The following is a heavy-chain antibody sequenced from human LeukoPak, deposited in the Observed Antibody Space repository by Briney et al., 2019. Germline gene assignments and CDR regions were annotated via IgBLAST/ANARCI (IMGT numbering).Heavy chain of an antibody. V-gene: IGHV5-51*01. CDR3: ARSISSSSREVRWFDP. J-gene: IGHJ5*02. D-gene: IGHD6-6*01. CDR1: GYSFTSYW. Sequence: GESLKISCKGSGYSFTSYWIGWVRQMPGKGLAWMGIIYPGDSDTRYSPSFQGQVTISADKSISTAYLQWSSLKASDTAMYYCARSISSSSREVRWFDPWGQGTLVTVSS. CDR2: IYPGDSDT.